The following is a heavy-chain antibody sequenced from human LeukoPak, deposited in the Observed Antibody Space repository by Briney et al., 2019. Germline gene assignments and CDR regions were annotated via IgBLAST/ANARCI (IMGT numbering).Heavy chain of an antibody. CDR2: IYYSGST. CDR3: ARQGYDFWSGYPGHYYYYMDV. Sequence: SETLSLTCTVSGGSISSSSYYWGWIRQPPGKGLEWIGSIYYSGSTYYNPSLKSRVTISVATSKNQFSLKLSSVTAADTAVYYCARQGYDFWSGYPGHYYYYMDVWGKGTTVTVSS. CDR1: GGSISSSSYY. D-gene: IGHD3-3*01. V-gene: IGHV4-39*01. J-gene: IGHJ6*03.